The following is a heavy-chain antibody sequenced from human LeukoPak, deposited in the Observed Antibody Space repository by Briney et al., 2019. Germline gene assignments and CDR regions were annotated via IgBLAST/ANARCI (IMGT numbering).Heavy chain of an antibody. CDR3: ARVLWRGAPPDY. CDR2: INSDGSST. CDR1: GFTFSSYW. V-gene: IGHV3-74*01. D-gene: IGHD2/OR15-2a*01. Sequence: GGSLRLSCAASGFTFSSYWMHWVLQATGKGLVWVSRINSDGSSTSYADSVKGRFTISRDNAKNTLYLQMNSLRAEDTAVYYCARVLWRGAPPDYWGQGTLVTVSS. J-gene: IGHJ4*02.